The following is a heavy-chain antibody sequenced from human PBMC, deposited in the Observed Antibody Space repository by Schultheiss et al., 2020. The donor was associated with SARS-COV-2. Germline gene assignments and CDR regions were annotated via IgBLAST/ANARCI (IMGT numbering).Heavy chain of an antibody. CDR3: AKGYCSGGSCYSVYYYYGMDV. D-gene: IGHD2-15*01. CDR2: ISGSGGST. Sequence: GGSLRLSCAASGFTFSTCAMNWVRQAPGKGLVWVSAISGSGGSTYYADSVKGRFTISRDNAKNSLYLQMNSLRAEDTAVYYCAKGYCSGGSCYSVYYYYGMDVWGQGTTVTVSS. CDR1: GFTFSTCA. J-gene: IGHJ6*02. V-gene: IGHV3-23*01.